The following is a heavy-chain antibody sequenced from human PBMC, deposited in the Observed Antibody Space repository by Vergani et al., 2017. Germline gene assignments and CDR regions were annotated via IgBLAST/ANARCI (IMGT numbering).Heavy chain of an antibody. V-gene: IGHV4-61*02. J-gene: IGHJ3*01. CDR3: VRVYKKPRPRAFD. Sequence: QVQLQESGPGLVKPSQTLSLTCTVSGASINNDFYYWHWIRQPAGKGLEWIGRIYVSGITDYNSSLQSRVSMSVDTSKNQFSLTLTSVTAADTAVYYCVRVYKKPRPRAFD. CDR2: IYVSGIT. CDR1: GASINNDFYY. D-gene: IGHD1-14*01.